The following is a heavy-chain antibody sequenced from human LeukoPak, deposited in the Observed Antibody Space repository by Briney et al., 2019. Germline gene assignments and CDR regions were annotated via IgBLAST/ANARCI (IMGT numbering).Heavy chain of an antibody. CDR3: ARDQGSGYDFTAFDI. Sequence: GGSLRLSCAASGFTFSSYAMRWVRQTPGKGLEWVAVISYDGSNKYYADSVKGRFTISRDNSKNTLYLQMNSLRAEDTAVYYCARDQGSGYDFTAFDIWGQGTMVTVSS. CDR2: ISYDGSNK. V-gene: IGHV3-30-3*01. J-gene: IGHJ3*02. D-gene: IGHD5-12*01. CDR1: GFTFSSYA.